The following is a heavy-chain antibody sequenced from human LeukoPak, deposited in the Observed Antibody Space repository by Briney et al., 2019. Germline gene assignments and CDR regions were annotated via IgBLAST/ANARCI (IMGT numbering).Heavy chain of an antibody. CDR2: IIPIFGTA. CDR3: ARGRRYCSSTSCYTGKNWKRIYYYYYYMDV. D-gene: IGHD2-2*02. V-gene: IGHV1-69*05. CDR1: GGTFISYA. Sequence: SVKVSCKASGGTFISYAISWVRQAPGQGLEWMGGIIPIFGTANYAQKFQGRVTITTDESTSTAYMELSSLRSEDTAVYYCARGRRYCSSTSCYTGKNWKRIYYYYYYMDVWGKGTTVTVSS. J-gene: IGHJ6*03.